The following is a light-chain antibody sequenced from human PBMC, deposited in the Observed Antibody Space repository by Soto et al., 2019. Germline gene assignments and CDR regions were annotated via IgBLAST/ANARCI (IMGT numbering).Light chain of an antibody. V-gene: IGLV2-14*01. CDR1: GSVVGAYNY. CDR2: DVS. Sequence: QSVLTQPASVSGSPGQSITISCTGTGSVVGAYNYDSWYQQYPGEAPKVIIYDVSHRPAGVSNRFSGSKSGNTASLTISGLQTQDEADYYCSSYTSATTYVFGTGSKVTVL. J-gene: IGLJ1*01. CDR3: SSYTSATTYV.